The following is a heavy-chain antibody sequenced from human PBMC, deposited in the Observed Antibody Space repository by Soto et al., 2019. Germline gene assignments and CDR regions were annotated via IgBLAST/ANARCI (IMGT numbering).Heavy chain of an antibody. CDR3: ARAHSSTVTYFAY. CDR2: ITSSSTYT. V-gene: IGHV3-11*05. Sequence: QVQLVESGGGLVKPGGSLRLSCAASGFTFSDYYMSWIRQAPGKGLEWVSYITSSSTYTNYADSVKGRFTLSRDNAKNSLYRQMNSLRAEDTAVHYCARAHSSTVTYFAYWGQGTLVTVSS. CDR1: GFTFSDYY. D-gene: IGHD4-17*01. J-gene: IGHJ4*02.